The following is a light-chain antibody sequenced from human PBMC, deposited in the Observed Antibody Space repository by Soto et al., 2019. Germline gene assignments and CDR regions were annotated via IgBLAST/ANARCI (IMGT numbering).Light chain of an antibody. CDR2: SAS. J-gene: IGKJ3*01. Sequence: DIVMTQSPATLSVSPGERATLSCRASQNISTNVAWYQQKPGQAPRLLLLSASSRLSDIPARFSGSGSGTEFTLTISGLQSEDVAVYYCQQRSNWPGTFGPGTKVDIK. CDR3: QQRSNWPGT. CDR1: QNISTN. V-gene: IGKV3-15*01.